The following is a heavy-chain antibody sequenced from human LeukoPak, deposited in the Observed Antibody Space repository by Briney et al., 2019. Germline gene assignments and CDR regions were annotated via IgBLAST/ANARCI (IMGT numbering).Heavy chain of an antibody. V-gene: IGHV4-61*05. J-gene: IGHJ1*01. D-gene: IGHD3-16*02. CDR1: GGSISSSSDY. CDR2: IYYSGST. CDR3: ARGGYDYVWGSYRRSEYFQH. Sequence: SETLSLTCTVSGGSISSSSDYWGWIRQPPGKGLEWIGYIYYSGSTNYNPSLKSRVTISVDTSKNQFSLKLSSVTAADTAVYYCARGGYDYVWGSYRRSEYFQHWGQGTLVTVSS.